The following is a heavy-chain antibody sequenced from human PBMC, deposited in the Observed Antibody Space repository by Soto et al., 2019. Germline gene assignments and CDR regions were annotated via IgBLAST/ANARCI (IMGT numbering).Heavy chain of an antibody. CDR2: IHTGNGNT. V-gene: IGHV1-3*04. CDR3: ARDEDI. Sequence: QVQLVKSGAEVREPGASVKVSCKASGYIFITHAIHWVRQAPGQGLEWMGWIHTGNGNTRYSQKFQGRVTLTRDTFATTAYMELSSLRSEDTAVYYCARDEDIWGQGTTVTVSS. CDR1: GYIFITHA. J-gene: IGHJ6*02.